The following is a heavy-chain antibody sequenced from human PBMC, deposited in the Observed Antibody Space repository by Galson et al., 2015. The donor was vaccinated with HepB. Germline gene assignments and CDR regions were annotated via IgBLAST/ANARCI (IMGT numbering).Heavy chain of an antibody. D-gene: IGHD2-15*01. Sequence: LRLSCAASGFTFSSYAMHWVRQAPGKGLEWVAVISYDGSNKYYADSVKGRFTISRDNSKNTLYLQMNSLRAEDTAVYYCARDQGYCSGGSCFLGVYYYMDVWGKGTTVTVSS. CDR1: GFTFSSYA. V-gene: IGHV3-30-3*01. CDR3: ARDQGYCSGGSCFLGVYYYMDV. J-gene: IGHJ6*03. CDR2: ISYDGSNK.